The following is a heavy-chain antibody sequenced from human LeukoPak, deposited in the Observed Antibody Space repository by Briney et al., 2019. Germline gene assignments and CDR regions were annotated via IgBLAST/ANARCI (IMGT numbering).Heavy chain of an antibody. CDR1: GFTSSSYA. D-gene: IGHD6-19*01. CDR2: ISSNGGST. CDR3: ARDSSSGGGREYDY. J-gene: IGHJ4*02. Sequence: PGGSLRLSCAASGFTSSSYAMHWVRQAPGKGLEYVSAISSNGGSTYYANSVKGRFTISRDNSKNTLYLQMGCLRAEDMAVYYCARDSSSGGGREYDYWGQGTLVTVSS. V-gene: IGHV3-64*01.